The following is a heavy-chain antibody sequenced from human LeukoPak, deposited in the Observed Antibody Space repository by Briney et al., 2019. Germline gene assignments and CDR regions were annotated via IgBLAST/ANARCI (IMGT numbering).Heavy chain of an antibody. J-gene: IGHJ3*02. D-gene: IGHD6-13*01. CDR1: EYTFTSYD. CDR3: ARGSGYSSSCLLGAFDI. Sequence: ASVKVSCKASEYTFTSYDINWVRQATGQGLEWMGWMNPNSGNTGYAQKFQGRVTMTRNTSISTAYMELSSLRSEDTAVYYCARGSGYSSSCLLGAFDIWGQGTMVTVSS. V-gene: IGHV1-8*01. CDR2: MNPNSGNT.